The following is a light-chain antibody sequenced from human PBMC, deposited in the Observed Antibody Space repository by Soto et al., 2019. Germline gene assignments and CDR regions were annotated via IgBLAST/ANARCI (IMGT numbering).Light chain of an antibody. CDR3: QQYSSSRT. CDR1: QSVSSNH. J-gene: IGKJ1*01. V-gene: IGKV3-20*01. CDR2: GGS. Sequence: DIVLTQSPGNLSLSPGERATLYCRASQSVSSNHLAWYQQKPGQAPRLLIDGGSSRATGIPVRFSGSGSETDFTLTITRLEPEYFAVYYCQQYSSSRTFGQGTKVDIK.